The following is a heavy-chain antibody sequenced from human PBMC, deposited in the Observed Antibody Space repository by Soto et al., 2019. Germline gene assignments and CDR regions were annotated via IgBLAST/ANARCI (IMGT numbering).Heavy chain of an antibody. CDR2: INAGNGNT. V-gene: IGHV1-3*01. Sequence: QVPLVQSGAEVKKPGASVKVSCKASGYTFTSYAMHWVRQAPGQRLEWMGWINAGNGNTKYSQKFQGRVTITRDTSASTAYMELSSLRSEDTAVYYCARDSGGFGELYAFDIWGQGTMVTVSS. D-gene: IGHD3-10*01. J-gene: IGHJ3*02. CDR1: GYTFTSYA. CDR3: ARDSGGFGELYAFDI.